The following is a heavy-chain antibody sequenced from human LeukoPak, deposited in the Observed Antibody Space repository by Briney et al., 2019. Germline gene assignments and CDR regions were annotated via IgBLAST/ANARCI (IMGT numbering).Heavy chain of an antibody. J-gene: IGHJ4*02. CDR3: ATRGIYFDY. Sequence: GGSLRLSCAASGFTFSNYVMSWVRQAPGKGLEWVSTISATGASTFYADSVKGRFTISRDNSKNTLYLQMNSLRAEDTAVYYCATRGIYFDYWGQGTLVTVSS. V-gene: IGHV3-23*01. CDR2: ISATGAST. CDR1: GFTFSNYV. D-gene: IGHD6-13*01.